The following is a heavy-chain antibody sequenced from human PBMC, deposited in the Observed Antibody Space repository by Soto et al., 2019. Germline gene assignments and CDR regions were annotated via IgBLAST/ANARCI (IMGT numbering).Heavy chain of an antibody. V-gene: IGHV3-30-3*01. J-gene: IGHJ6*02. D-gene: IGHD2-2*01. CDR1: GFTFSSYA. CDR2: ISYDGSNK. CDR3: ARGVVPAAMHYYGMDV. Sequence: GGSLRLSCASSGFTFSSYAMHLVRQAPGKGLEWVAVISYDGSNKYYADSVKGRFTISRDNSKNTLYLQMNSLRAEDTAVYYCARGVVPAAMHYYGMDVWGQGTTVTVSS.